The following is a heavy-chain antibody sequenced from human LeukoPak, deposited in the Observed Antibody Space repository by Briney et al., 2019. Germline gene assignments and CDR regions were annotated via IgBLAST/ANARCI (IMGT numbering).Heavy chain of an antibody. CDR2: IYSTGST. J-gene: IGHJ4*02. V-gene: IGHV4-4*07. CDR1: GGSISSYH. D-gene: IGHD6-13*01. CDR3: ARQIASAGTAGFDF. Sequence: SETLSLTCTVSGGSISSYHWSWIRQPAGKGLEWIGRIYSTGSTNYNPSLKSRVTMSVDTSKNQFSLRLRSVTAADTAVYYCARQIASAGTAGFDFWGQGALVTVSS.